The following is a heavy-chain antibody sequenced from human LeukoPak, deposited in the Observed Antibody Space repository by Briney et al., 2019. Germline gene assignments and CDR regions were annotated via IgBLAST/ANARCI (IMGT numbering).Heavy chain of an antibody. J-gene: IGHJ4*02. Sequence: ASVNVSCKVSGYTLTELSMHWVRQAPGKGLEWMGGFDPEDGETIYAQKLQGRVTMTTDTSTSTAYMELRSLRSDDTAVYYCARGRPTTFDYWGQGTLVTVSS. CDR1: GYTLTELS. CDR3: ARGRPTTFDY. D-gene: IGHD1-1*01. CDR2: FDPEDGET. V-gene: IGHV1-24*01.